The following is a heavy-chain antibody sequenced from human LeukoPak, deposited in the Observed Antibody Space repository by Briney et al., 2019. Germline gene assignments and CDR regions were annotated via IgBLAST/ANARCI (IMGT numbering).Heavy chain of an antibody. CDR1: GITFSTYW. CDR3: ASDGGLFEH. Sequence: GGSLRLSCAASGITFSTYWMSWVRQAPGKGLEWVANIKQDGSEKYYVDSVKGRFTISRDNAKKSLYLQMNSLRAEDTAVYYCASDGGLFEHWGQGTLGTVSS. V-gene: IGHV3-7*01. J-gene: IGHJ4*02. CDR2: IKQDGSEK.